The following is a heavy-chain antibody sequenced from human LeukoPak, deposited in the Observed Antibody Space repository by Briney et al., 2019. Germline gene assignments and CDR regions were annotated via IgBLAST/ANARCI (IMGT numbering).Heavy chain of an antibody. CDR2: ISSSSSYI. Sequence: GGSLRLSCAASGFTFSSYRMNWVRQVLGKGLEWVSSISSSSSYIYYADSVKGRFTISRDNAKNSLFLQMHSLRAEDTAVYYCAKDRGDTSFDYWGQGTLVTVSS. V-gene: IGHV3-21*01. J-gene: IGHJ4*02. CDR3: AKDRGDTSFDY. CDR1: GFTFSSYR. D-gene: IGHD3-10*01.